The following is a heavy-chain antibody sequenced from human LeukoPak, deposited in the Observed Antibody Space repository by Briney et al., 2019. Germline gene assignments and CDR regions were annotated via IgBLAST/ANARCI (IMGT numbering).Heavy chain of an antibody. D-gene: IGHD2-15*01. CDR3: ARVGYCSHGSCLRLDWYFDL. Sequence: PGGSLRLSCAASGFTVNSTYMNWVRQAPGKGLEWVSVIYTGDGTYYADSVKGRFTISRDNSKNTVFLQMNSLRAEDTAVYYCARVGYCSHGSCLRLDWYFDLWGRGTLVTVSS. CDR2: IYTGDGT. V-gene: IGHV3-53*01. CDR1: GFTVNSTY. J-gene: IGHJ2*01.